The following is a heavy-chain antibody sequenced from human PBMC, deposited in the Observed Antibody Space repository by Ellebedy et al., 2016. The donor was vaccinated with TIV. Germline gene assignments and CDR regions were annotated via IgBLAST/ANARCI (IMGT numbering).Heavy chain of an antibody. CDR2: IIPIFGTA. V-gene: IGHV1-69*13. J-gene: IGHJ4*02. CDR1: GGTFSSYA. D-gene: IGHD4-17*01. Sequence: SVKVSXXASGGTFSSYAISWVRQAPGQGLEWMGGIIPIFGTANYAQKFQGRVTITADESTSTAYMELSSLRSEDTAVYYCARSLIFETVTTSYFDYWGQGTLVTVSS. CDR3: ARSLIFETVTTSYFDY.